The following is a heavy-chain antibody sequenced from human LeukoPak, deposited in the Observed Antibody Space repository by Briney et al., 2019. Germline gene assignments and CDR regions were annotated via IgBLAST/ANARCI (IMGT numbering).Heavy chain of an antibody. CDR1: GFTFSSYA. Sequence: GGSPRLSCAASGFTFSSYAMHWVRQAPGKGLEWVAVISYDGSNKYYADSVKGRFTISRDNSKNTLYLQMNSLRAEDTAVYYCARDRHPHYDFWSGYFGHFDYWGQGTLVTVSS. D-gene: IGHD3-3*01. CDR3: ARDRHPHYDFWSGYFGHFDY. V-gene: IGHV3-30*01. J-gene: IGHJ4*02. CDR2: ISYDGSNK.